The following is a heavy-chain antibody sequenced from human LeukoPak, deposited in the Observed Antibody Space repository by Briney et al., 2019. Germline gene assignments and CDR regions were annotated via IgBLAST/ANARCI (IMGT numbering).Heavy chain of an antibody. V-gene: IGHV3-21*01. D-gene: IGHD6-13*01. J-gene: IGHJ4*02. CDR3: ARDGIAAAGTGDY. CDR2: ISSSSSYI. Sequence: GGSLRLSCAASGFTFSSYSMNWVRQAPGKGLEWVSSISSSSSYIYYADSVKGRFTISRDNAKNSLYLQMNSLRAEDTAVYYCARDGIAAAGTGDYWGQGTLVTVSS. CDR1: GFTFSSYS.